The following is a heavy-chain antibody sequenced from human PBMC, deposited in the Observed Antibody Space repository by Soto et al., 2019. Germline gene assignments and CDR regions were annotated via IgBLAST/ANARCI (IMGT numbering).Heavy chain of an antibody. J-gene: IGHJ4*02. CDR1: GGSISSSSYY. V-gene: IGHV4-39*01. CDR2: IYYSGST. D-gene: IGHD3-9*01. Sequence: QLQLQESGPGLVKPSETLSLTCTVSGGSISSSSYYWGWIRQPPGKGLEWIGSIYYSGSTYYNPSPKSRVTISVDTSKNQFSLKLSSVIAADTAVYYCARRESYDILTGYYHFDYWGQGTLVTVSS. CDR3: ARRESYDILTGYYHFDY.